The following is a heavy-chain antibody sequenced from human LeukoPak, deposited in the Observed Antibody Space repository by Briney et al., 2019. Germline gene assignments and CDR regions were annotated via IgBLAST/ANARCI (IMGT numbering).Heavy chain of an antibody. CDR1: GSISSYY. J-gene: IGHJ3*02. Sequence: SETLSLTCTVSGSISSYYWSWIRQPPGKGLEWIGYIYTSGSTNYNPSLKSRVTISVATSTNQFSLDLSSVTAADTAVYYCARQKCTSTSCLTKNAFDIWGQGTMVTVSS. V-gene: IGHV4-4*09. CDR3: ARQKCTSTSCLTKNAFDI. D-gene: IGHD2-2*01. CDR2: IYTSGST.